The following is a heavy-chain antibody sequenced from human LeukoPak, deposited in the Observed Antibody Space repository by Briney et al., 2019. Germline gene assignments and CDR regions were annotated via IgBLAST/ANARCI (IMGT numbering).Heavy chain of an antibody. Sequence: GGSLKLSCAASGFTFSSYGMHWVRQAPGKGLEWVAVIWYDGSNKYYADSVKGRFTISRDNSKNTLYLQMNSLRAEDTAVYYRARDADSSGYYYLDYWGQGTLATVSS. D-gene: IGHD3-22*01. J-gene: IGHJ4*02. CDR1: GFTFSSYG. V-gene: IGHV3-33*01. CDR3: ARDADSSGYYYLDY. CDR2: IWYDGSNK.